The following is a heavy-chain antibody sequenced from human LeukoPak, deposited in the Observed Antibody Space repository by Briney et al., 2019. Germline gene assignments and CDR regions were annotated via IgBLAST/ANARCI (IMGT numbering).Heavy chain of an antibody. D-gene: IGHD2-2*01. V-gene: IGHV1-8*01. CDR3: ARAPCSSTSCPLRFDY. CDR2: MNPNSGNT. J-gene: IGHJ4*02. CDR1: GYTFTRYD. Sequence: ASVKVSCKASGYTFTRYDINWVRQATGQGLEWMGWMNPNSGNTGYAQKFQGRVTMTRNTSISTAYMELSSLRSEDTAVYYCARAPCSSTSCPLRFDYWGQGTLVTVSS.